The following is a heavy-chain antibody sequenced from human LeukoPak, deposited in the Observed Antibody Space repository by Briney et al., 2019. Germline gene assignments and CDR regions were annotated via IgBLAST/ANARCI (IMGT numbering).Heavy chain of an antibody. V-gene: IGHV4-34*01. D-gene: IGHD5-18*01. CDR1: GGSFSGYY. CDR3: ARHGPKWDTVYYFDY. CDR2: IYYSGST. Sequence: SETLSLTCAVYGGSFSGYYWSWIRQPPGKGLEWIGSIYYSGSTYYNPSLKSRVTISVDTSKNQFSLKLSSVTAADTAVYYCARHGPKWDTVYYFDYWGQGTLVTVSS. J-gene: IGHJ4*02.